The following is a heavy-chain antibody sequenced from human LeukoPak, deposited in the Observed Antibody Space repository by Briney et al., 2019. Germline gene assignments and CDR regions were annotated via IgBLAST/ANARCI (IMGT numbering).Heavy chain of an antibody. CDR1: GGSFTDYY. Sequence: SETLSLTCAVYGGSFTDYYWSWIRQPPGKGLEWIGEINHSGSTNYNPSLKSRVTISVDTSKNQFSLKLSSVTAADTAAYYCARGDLRVDYWGQGTLVTVSS. CDR2: INHSGST. J-gene: IGHJ4*02. CDR3: ARGDLRVDY. V-gene: IGHV4-34*01.